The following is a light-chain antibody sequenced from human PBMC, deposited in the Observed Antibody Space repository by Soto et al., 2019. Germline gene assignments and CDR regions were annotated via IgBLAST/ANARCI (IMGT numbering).Light chain of an antibody. CDR3: CSYAGSYKV. CDR2: DVS. J-gene: IGLJ2*01. V-gene: IGLV2-11*01. Sequence: QSALTQPRSVSGSPGQSVTLSCTGTSSDVGGYNYVSWYQQHPGKAPKLMFYDVSKRPSGVPDRFSGSKSGNTASLTISGLQAEDEADYYCCSYAGSYKVLGGGTKLTVL. CDR1: SSDVGGYNY.